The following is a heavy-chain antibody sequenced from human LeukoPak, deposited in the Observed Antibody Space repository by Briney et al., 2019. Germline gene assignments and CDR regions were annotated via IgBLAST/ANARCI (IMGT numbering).Heavy chain of an antibody. D-gene: IGHD6-19*01. CDR3: AKDIDSAVAGPYFDY. J-gene: IGHJ4*02. V-gene: IGHV3-9*01. CDR2: ISWNSGSI. CDR1: GFTFDDYA. Sequence: PGGSLRLSCAASGFTFDDYAMHWVRHAPGKGLEWVSGISWNSGSIGYADSVKGRFTISRDNAKNSLYLQMNSLRAEDTALYYCAKDIDSAVAGPYFDYWGQGTLITVSS.